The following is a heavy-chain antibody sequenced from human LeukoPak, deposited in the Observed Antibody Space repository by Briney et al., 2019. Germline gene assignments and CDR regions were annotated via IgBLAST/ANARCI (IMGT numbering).Heavy chain of an antibody. D-gene: IGHD2-21*01. Sequence: ASVKVSCKASGYTFTNYGISWERQAPGQGLEWMGWISAYNDNTNYVQNLQGRVTMTTDTSTSTAYMELRSLRSDDTAVYYCARDQPGETLAEYWGQGTLVTVSS. CDR3: ARDQPGETLAEY. V-gene: IGHV1-18*01. J-gene: IGHJ4*02. CDR1: GYTFTNYG. CDR2: ISAYNDNT.